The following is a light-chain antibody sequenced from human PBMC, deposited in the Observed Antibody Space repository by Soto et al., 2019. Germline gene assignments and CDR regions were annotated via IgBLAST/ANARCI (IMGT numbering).Light chain of an antibody. V-gene: IGKV3D-15*01. CDR2: DAS. Sequence: EFVLTRSPGTLSVSPGERATLSWVYSQSVTSSYLAWYQQKPGQAPRLLIYDASNRATGIPARFSGSGSGTEFTLTISSLQSEDFAVYYCQQYNNWPRTFGQGTKVDIK. CDR1: QSVTSSY. J-gene: IGKJ1*01. CDR3: QQYNNWPRT.